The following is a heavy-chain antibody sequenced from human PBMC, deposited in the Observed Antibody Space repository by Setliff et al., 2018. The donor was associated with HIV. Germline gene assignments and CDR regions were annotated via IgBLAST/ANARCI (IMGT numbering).Heavy chain of an antibody. D-gene: IGHD3-3*01. V-gene: IGHV4-39*02. CDR2: LYYGGST. J-gene: IGHJ6*03. CDR3: ARCYYNFWSGYPLDYMDV. Sequence: ASETLSLTCTVSGDSISTSNSYWGWVRQPPGKGLEWIGSLYYGGSTYYNPSLESRVTISVDTSKNHFSLKLSSVTAADTAVYYCARCYYNFWSGYPLDYMDVWGKGTTVTVSS. CDR1: GDSISTSNSY.